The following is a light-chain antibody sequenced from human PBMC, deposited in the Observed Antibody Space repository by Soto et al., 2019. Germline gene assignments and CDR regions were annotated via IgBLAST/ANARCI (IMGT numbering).Light chain of an antibody. Sequence: IQLTQSPSSLSASVGDSVTVTCRASQSINLYLNWYQQKPGKAPTLLIYGASTLQSGVPSRFSGGGSRTDFTLTISSLQTEDVATYYCQQSYRSPYTFGQGTKLEI. CDR1: QSINLY. V-gene: IGKV1-39*01. CDR3: QQSYRSPYT. J-gene: IGKJ2*01. CDR2: GAS.